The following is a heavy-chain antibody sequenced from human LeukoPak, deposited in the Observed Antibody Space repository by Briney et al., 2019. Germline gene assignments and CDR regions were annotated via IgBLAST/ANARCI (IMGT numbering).Heavy chain of an antibody. D-gene: IGHD6-19*01. J-gene: IGHJ4*02. V-gene: IGHV1-2*02. CDR2: INPNSGGT. Sequence: ASVKVSCKASGYTFTGYYMHWVRQAPGQGLEWMGWINPNSGGTNYAQKFQGRVTMTRDTSISTAYMELSRLRSDDTAVYYCARDAVDIAVAGTFDYWGQGTLVTVS. CDR3: ARDAVDIAVAGTFDY. CDR1: GYTFTGYY.